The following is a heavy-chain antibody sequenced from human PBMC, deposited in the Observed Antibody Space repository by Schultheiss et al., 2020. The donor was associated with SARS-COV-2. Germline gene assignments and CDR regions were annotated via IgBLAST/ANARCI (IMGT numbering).Heavy chain of an antibody. V-gene: IGHV4-59*01. J-gene: IGHJ4*02. CDR2: IYFTGIT. Sequence: SETLSLTCSVSGSSITGFFCTWIRQPPGKGLDPIGNIYFTGITKYNPSLKSRVTISIDTCKIQFSLNLGSVTAADTAVYFCAGATRVESCFSVRGGSFDFWGRGALVTVSS. CDR1: GSSITGFF. CDR3: AGATRVESCFSVRGGSFDF. D-gene: IGHD2-15*01.